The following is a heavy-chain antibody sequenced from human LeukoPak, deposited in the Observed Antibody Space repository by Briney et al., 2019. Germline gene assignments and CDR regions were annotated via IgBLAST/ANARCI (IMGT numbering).Heavy chain of an antibody. V-gene: IGHV4-34*01. Sequence: SETLSLTCTVSGGSISSYYWSWIRQPPGKGLEWIGEIDHSGSTIYNPSLKSRVTISVDTSKNQFSLKLSSVTAADTAVYYCARVWGYSSSHNDYWGQGTLVTVSS. D-gene: IGHD6-13*01. CDR1: GGSISSYY. CDR2: IDHSGST. J-gene: IGHJ4*02. CDR3: ARVWGYSSSHNDY.